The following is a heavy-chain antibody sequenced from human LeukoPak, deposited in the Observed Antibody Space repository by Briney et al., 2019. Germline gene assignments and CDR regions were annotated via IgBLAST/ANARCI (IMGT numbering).Heavy chain of an antibody. CDR2: ISGSGGST. D-gene: IGHD6-6*01. CDR3: AKGGSIAARPYDY. CDR1: GFTFSSYS. J-gene: IGHJ4*02. V-gene: IGHV3-23*01. Sequence: GGSLRLSCAASGFTFSSYSMNWVRQAPGKGLEWVSAISGSGGSTYYADSVKGRFTISRDNSKNTLYLQMNSLRAEDTAVYYCAKGGSIAARPYDYWGQGTLVTVSS.